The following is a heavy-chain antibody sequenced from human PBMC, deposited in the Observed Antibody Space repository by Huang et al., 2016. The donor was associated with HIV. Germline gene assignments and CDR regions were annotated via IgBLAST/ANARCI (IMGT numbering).Heavy chain of an antibody. J-gene: IGHJ4*02. D-gene: IGHD2-8*02. CDR3: AKEGDTGAALGY. CDR1: GFTVSTNY. V-gene: IGHV3-53*01. CDR2: ICSGGTT. Sequence: EVQLVESGGGLIQPGGSLRLSCAASGFTVSTNYMTWVRQAPGKGLEWVSLICSGGTTYYADSVKGRFTISRDDSENTLYLHMTCLRAGDTAVYYCAKEGDTGAALGYWGQGTLVTVS.